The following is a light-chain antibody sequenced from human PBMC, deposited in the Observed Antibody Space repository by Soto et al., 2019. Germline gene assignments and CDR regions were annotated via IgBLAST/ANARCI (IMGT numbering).Light chain of an antibody. Sequence: EVLMTQSPATLSVSPGDRATLSCRASQSVSSKLAWYQQKHGQATTLLLYGESTTATGIPATSSGSGCGTALTLTISSMQSEDYAVSYCQQHNNWPPETFGQGTKVDIK. CDR3: QQHNNWPPET. J-gene: IGKJ1*01. CDR1: QSVSSK. CDR2: GES. V-gene: IGKV3-15*01.